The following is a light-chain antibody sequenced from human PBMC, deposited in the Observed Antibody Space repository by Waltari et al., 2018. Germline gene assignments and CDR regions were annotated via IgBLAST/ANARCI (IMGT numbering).Light chain of an antibody. CDR2: DAS. CDR3: QQYNKIPHT. CDR1: QDINNH. J-gene: IGKJ2*01. Sequence: TCQASQDINNHFTWFQQKPGKAPTLLIYDASNLETGVPSRFSGSGSGTDFTLTISNLQAEDTATYYCQQYNKIPHTFGQGTKLEIK. V-gene: IGKV1-33*01.